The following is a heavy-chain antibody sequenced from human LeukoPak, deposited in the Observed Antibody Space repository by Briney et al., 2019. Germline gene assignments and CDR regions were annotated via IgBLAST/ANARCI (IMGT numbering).Heavy chain of an antibody. Sequence: SVKVSCKASGGTFSSYAISWVRQAPGQGLEWMGRIIPIFGIADYAQKFQGRVTITADKSTSTAYMELSSLRSEDTAVYYCARDYYDSSGYYSQFDPWGQGTLVTVSS. CDR1: GGTFSSYA. CDR3: ARDYYDSSGYYSQFDP. V-gene: IGHV1-69*04. CDR2: IIPIFGIA. J-gene: IGHJ5*02. D-gene: IGHD3-22*01.